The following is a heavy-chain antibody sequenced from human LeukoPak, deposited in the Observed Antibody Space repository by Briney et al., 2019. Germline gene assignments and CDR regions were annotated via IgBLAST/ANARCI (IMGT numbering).Heavy chain of an antibody. V-gene: IGHV1-69*13. Sequence: SVKVSCKASGGIFSNYAISWVRQAPGQGLEWMGGIIPTFGTASYAQKFQGRVTITADESTSTAYMELSSLRSDDTAVYYCARDALNGGDTLKLFGYWGQGTLVTVSS. CDR3: ARDALNGGDTLKLFGY. J-gene: IGHJ4*02. D-gene: IGHD2-21*01. CDR2: IIPTFGTA. CDR1: GGIFSNYA.